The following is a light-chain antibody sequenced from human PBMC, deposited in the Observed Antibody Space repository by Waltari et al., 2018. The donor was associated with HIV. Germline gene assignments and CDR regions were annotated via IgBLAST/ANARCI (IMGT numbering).Light chain of an antibody. CDR2: WAS. CDR3: QQFYSSPLT. CDR1: QSLLYTSNNKNC. J-gene: IGKJ2*01. Sequence: DIVMTQSPDSLALSLGERATINCKSSQSLLYTSNNKNCLAWYQQKPGQPPKLLIYWASTRESGVPDRFSGSESETDFTLTISGLQAEDVAVYYCQQFYSSPLTFGQGTSLEI. V-gene: IGKV4-1*01.